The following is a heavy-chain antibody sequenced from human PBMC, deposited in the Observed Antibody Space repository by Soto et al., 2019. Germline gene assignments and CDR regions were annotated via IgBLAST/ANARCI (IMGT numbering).Heavy chain of an antibody. D-gene: IGHD4-17*01. CDR3: ARGYGGKQEEDYSFDY. V-gene: IGHV1-46*01. CDR2: INPSGGST. J-gene: IGHJ4*02. CDR1: VYTFTSYY. Sequence: SVKVSCKASVYTFTSYYMHLVRQAPGQGLEWMGIINPSGGSTSYAQKFQGRVTMTRDTSTSTVYMELSSLRSEDTAVYYCARGYGGKQEEDYSFDYWGQGTLVTVSS.